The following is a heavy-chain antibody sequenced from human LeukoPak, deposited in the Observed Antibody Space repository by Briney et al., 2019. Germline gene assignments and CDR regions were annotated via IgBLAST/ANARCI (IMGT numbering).Heavy chain of an antibody. CDR2: INHSGST. Sequence: SETLSLTCAVYGGSFSGYYWSWIRQPPGKGLEWIGEINHSGSTNYNPSLKSRVTISVDTSKNQFSLKLSSVTAADTAVYYCARVMVRGVITYYYYGMDVWGKGTTVTVS. V-gene: IGHV4-34*01. J-gene: IGHJ6*04. D-gene: IGHD3-10*01. CDR1: GGSFSGYY. CDR3: ARVMVRGVITYYYYGMDV.